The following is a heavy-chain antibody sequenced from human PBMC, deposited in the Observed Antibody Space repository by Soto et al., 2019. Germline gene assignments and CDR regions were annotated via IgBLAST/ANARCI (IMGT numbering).Heavy chain of an antibody. CDR2: IYYSGST. J-gene: IGHJ4*02. CDR3: ARSSSSGWYDFDY. V-gene: IGHV4-39*01. D-gene: IGHD6-19*01. CDR1: GGSISSSSYY. Sequence: SETLSLTCTVSGGSISSSSYYWGWIRQPPGKGLEWIGSIYYSGSTYYNPSLKSRVTISVDTSKNQFSLKLSSVTAADTAVYYCARSSSSGWYDFDYWGQGTLVTVSS.